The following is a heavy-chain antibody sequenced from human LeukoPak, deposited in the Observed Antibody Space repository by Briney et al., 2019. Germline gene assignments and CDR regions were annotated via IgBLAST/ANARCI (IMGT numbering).Heavy chain of an antibody. Sequence: SETLSLTCTVSGGSISSYYWSWIRQPPGKGLEWIGYIYYSGSTNYNPSLKSRVNISVDTSKNQFSLKLSSVTAADTAVYYCARGAYYYGSGSYYYFDYWGQGTLVTVSS. CDR3: ARGAYYYGSGSYYYFDY. J-gene: IGHJ4*02. CDR1: GGSISSYY. D-gene: IGHD3-10*01. CDR2: IYYSGST. V-gene: IGHV4-59*01.